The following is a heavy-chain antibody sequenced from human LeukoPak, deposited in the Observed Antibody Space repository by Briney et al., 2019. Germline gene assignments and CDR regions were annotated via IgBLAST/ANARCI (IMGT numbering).Heavy chain of an antibody. CDR2: ISASGST. D-gene: IGHD4-23*01. J-gene: IGHJ5*02. Sequence: SETLSLTCTVSGGSISSYYWSWTRQPAGKGLEWIGRISASGSTNYNPSLKSRVTLSVDTSKNQFSLNLSSVTAADTAVYYCARDAETHSPSFDPWGQGTLVTVSS. V-gene: IGHV4-4*07. CDR1: GGSISSYY. CDR3: ARDAETHSPSFDP.